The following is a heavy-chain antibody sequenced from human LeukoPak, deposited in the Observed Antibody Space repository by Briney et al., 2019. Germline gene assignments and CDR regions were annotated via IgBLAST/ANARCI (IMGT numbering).Heavy chain of an antibody. CDR1: GFTLSSYG. CDR3: AKHDYTEYYSDY. D-gene: IGHD3-10*01. CDR2: IRGSGATCASS. Sequence: GGSLRLPCAASGFTLSSYGMSWVREAPEKALEGVSYIRGSGATCASSFYADSVKGRFTISRDNSKNTLFLQMNSLRVEDTAIYYCAKHDYTEYYSDYWGQGALVTVSS. V-gene: IGHV3-23*01. J-gene: IGHJ4*02.